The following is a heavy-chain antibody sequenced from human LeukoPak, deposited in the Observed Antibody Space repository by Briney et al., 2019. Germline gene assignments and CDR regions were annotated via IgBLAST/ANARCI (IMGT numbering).Heavy chain of an antibody. V-gene: IGHV3-30*19. CDR3: AGVRDIVVEELDY. Sequence: GGSLRLSCAASGFTFSSYGMHWVRQAPGKGLEWVAVISYDGSNKYYADSVKGRFTISRDNSKNTLYLQMNSLRAEDTAVYYCAGVRDIVVEELDYWGQGTLVTASS. CDR2: ISYDGSNK. J-gene: IGHJ4*02. CDR1: GFTFSSYG. D-gene: IGHD2-15*01.